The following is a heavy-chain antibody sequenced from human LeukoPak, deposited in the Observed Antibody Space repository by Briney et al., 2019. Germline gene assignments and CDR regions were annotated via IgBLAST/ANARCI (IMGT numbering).Heavy chain of an antibody. J-gene: IGHJ4*02. Sequence: PGGSLRLSCAASGFTFSSYSMNWVRQAPGKGLEWVSSISSSSSYIYYADSVKGRFTISRDNSKNTLYLQMNSLRAEDTAVYYCARDKIAVAGKEFDYWGQGTLVTVSS. D-gene: IGHD6-19*01. CDR2: ISSSSSYI. CDR1: GFTFSSYS. V-gene: IGHV3-21*01. CDR3: ARDKIAVAGKEFDY.